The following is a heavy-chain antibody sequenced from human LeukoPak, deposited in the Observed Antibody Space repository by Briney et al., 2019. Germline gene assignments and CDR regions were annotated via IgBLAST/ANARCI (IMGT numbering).Heavy chain of an antibody. V-gene: IGHV3-30*03. D-gene: IGHD6-6*01. CDR1: GFTFSSYA. Sequence: PGGSLRLSCAASGFTFSSYAMHWVRQAPGKGLEWVAVISYDGSNKYYADSVKGRFTISRDNAKNTLYLQMNSLRADDTAVYYCARGGVYSTSAVDYWGQGTLVTVSS. J-gene: IGHJ4*02. CDR2: ISYDGSNK. CDR3: ARGGVYSTSAVDY.